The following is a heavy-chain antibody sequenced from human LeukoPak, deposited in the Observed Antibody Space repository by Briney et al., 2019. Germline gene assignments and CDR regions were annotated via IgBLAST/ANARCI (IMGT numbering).Heavy chain of an antibody. V-gene: IGHV1-18*04. D-gene: IGHD2-2*01. CDR3: ARERGYCSSTSCYVGDLYYYYGMDV. Sequence: ASAKVSCKASGYTFTSYGISWVRQAPGQGLEWMGWISAYNGNTNYAQKLQGRVTMTTDTSTSTAHMELRSLRSDDTAVYYCARERGYCSSTSCYVGDLYYYYGMDVWGKGTTVTVSS. CDR2: ISAYNGNT. CDR1: GYTFTSYG. J-gene: IGHJ6*04.